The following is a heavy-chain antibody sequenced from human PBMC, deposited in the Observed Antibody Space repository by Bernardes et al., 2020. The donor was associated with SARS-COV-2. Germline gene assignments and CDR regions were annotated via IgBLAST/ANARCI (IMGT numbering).Heavy chain of an antibody. CDR1: GYTFTGYY. V-gene: IGHV1-2*02. J-gene: IGHJ6*02. D-gene: IGHD3-22*01. CDR2: SNPNSGGT. Sequence: SVKVSCKASGYTFTGYYMHWVRQAPGQGLEGMGWSNPNSGGTNYAQKFQGRVTMTRDTSIRTAYMELSRLRSDDTAVYYCSIPPTNYDRYGMDVWGQGTTVTVSS. CDR3: SIPPTNYDRYGMDV.